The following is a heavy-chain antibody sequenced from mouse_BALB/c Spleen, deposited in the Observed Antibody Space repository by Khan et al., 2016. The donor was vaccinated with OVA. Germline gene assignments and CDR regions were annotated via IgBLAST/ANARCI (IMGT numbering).Heavy chain of an antibody. CDR2: IFPGNGNT. Sequence: VQLQESGPELVKPGASVKMSCKASGYTFTDYFITWVKQRSGQGLEWIAEIFPGNGNTYYNETFKGKATLTVDKSSNTAYIQLSSLTSEDSAVYFCARKGDDGYFLTYWGQGTLVTVSA. J-gene: IGHJ3*01. D-gene: IGHD2-3*01. CDR1: GYTFTDYF. CDR3: ARKGDDGYFLTY. V-gene: IGHV1-75*01.